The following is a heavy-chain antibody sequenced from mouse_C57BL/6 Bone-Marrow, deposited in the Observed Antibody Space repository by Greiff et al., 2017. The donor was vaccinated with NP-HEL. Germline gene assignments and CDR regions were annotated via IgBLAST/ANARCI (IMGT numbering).Heavy chain of an antibody. J-gene: IGHJ4*01. CDR3: ARGIITTVVAHYAMDY. CDR2: INPNNGGT. Sequence: VQLQQSGPELVKPGASVKMSCKASGYTFTDYNMHWVKQSHGKSLEWIGYINPNNGGTSYNQKFKGKATLTVNKSSSTAYMELRSLTSEDSAVYYCARGIITTVVAHYAMDYWGQGTSVTVSS. CDR1: GYTFTDYN. D-gene: IGHD1-1*01. V-gene: IGHV1-22*01.